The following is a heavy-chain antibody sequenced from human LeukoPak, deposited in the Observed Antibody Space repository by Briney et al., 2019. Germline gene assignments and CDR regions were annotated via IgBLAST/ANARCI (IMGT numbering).Heavy chain of an antibody. CDR1: GFTISTHA. CDR3: AKGRRHVLGYCSGGNCYGDY. D-gene: IGHD2-15*01. V-gene: IGHV3-23*01. Sequence: GGSLRLSCAASGFTISTHAMSWVRQAPEKGLEWVSAISGSGGSTYYADSVKGRFTISRDNSKNTLYLQMNSLRAEDTAVYYCAKGRRHVLGYCSGGNCYGDYWGQGTLVTVSS. CDR2: ISGSGGST. J-gene: IGHJ4*02.